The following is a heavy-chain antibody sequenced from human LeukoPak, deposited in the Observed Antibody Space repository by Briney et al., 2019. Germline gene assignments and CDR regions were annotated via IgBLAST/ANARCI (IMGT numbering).Heavy chain of an antibody. CDR1: GFTFSSYW. J-gene: IGHJ4*02. CDR2: IKQDGSEK. CDR3: ASDRDYYDSSGYLFDY. D-gene: IGHD3-22*01. Sequence: PGGSLRLSCAASGFTFSSYWMSWVRQAPGNGLEWVANIKQDGSEKYYVDSVKGRFTISRDNAKNSLYLQMNSLRAEDTAVYYCASDRDYYDSSGYLFDYWGQGTLVTVSS. V-gene: IGHV3-7*01.